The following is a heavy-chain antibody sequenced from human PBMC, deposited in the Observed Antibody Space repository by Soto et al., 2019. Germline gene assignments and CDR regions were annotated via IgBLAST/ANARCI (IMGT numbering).Heavy chain of an antibody. V-gene: IGHV3-33*01. CDR1: GFTFSSYG. J-gene: IGHJ4*02. D-gene: IGHD3-10*01. Sequence: GGSLRLSCAASGFTFSSYGMHWVRQAPGKGLEWVAVIWYDGSNKYYADSVKGRFTISRDNSKNTLYLQMNSLRAEDTAVYYCARVLSPYGSGSYYSDWGQGTLVTVSS. CDR2: IWYDGSNK. CDR3: ARVLSPYGSGSYYSD.